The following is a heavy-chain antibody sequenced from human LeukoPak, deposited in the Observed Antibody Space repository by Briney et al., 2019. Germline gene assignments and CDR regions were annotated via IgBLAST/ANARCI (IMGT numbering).Heavy chain of an antibody. D-gene: IGHD5/OR15-5a*01. V-gene: IGHV1-2*02. CDR1: VNAFIDFY. CDR2: INPHSRAT. J-gene: IGHJ5*02. CDR3: VTTSVTHTRDP. Sequence: ASVTVSCKASVNAFIDFYFNWVRQAPGRGLEWVGWINPHSRATHYAQRFRGRVTMEASITTGYMELNSLTSDDTAVYYCVTTSVTHTRDPWGQGTLVTVSS.